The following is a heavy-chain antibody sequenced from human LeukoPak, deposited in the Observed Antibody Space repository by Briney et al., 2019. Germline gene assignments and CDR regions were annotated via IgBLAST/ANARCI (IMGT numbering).Heavy chain of an antibody. J-gene: IGHJ3*02. V-gene: IGHV1-18*01. D-gene: IGHD3-22*01. CDR2: ISACNGNT. Sequence: ASVKVSCKASGYTFTSYGISWVRQAPGQGLEWMGWISACNGNTNYAQKLQGRVTMTTDTSTSTAYMELRSLRSDDTAVYYCARYDSSGYYYVPGHAFDIWGQGTMVTVSS. CDR1: GYTFTSYG. CDR3: ARYDSSGYYYVPGHAFDI.